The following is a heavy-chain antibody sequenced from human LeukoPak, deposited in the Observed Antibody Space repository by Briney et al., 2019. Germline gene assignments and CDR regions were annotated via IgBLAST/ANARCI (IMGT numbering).Heavy chain of an antibody. D-gene: IGHD3-3*01. CDR1: GYTFTSYY. CDR2: INPSGGST. Sequence: ASVKVSCKASGYTFTSYYIHWVRQAPGQGLGWMGIINPSGGSTSYSQKFQGRVTMTRDTSTSTVYMELSSLRSEDTAVYYCASGESSYYGDFDYWGQGTLVNVSS. CDR3: ASGESSYYGDFDY. V-gene: IGHV1-46*01. J-gene: IGHJ4*02.